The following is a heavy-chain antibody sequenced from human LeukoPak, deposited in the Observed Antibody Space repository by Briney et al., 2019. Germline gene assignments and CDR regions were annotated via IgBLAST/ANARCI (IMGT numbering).Heavy chain of an antibody. CDR1: GFTFSSYA. J-gene: IGHJ4*02. V-gene: IGHV3-30*04. CDR3: ARAYSSSWYYFDY. D-gene: IGHD6-13*01. CDR2: ISYDGSNK. Sequence: PGRSLRLSCAASGFTFSSYAMPWVRQAPGKGLEWVAVISYDGSNKYYADSVKGRFTISRDNSKNTLYLQMNSLRAEDTAVYYCARAYSSSWYYFDYWGQGTLVTVSS.